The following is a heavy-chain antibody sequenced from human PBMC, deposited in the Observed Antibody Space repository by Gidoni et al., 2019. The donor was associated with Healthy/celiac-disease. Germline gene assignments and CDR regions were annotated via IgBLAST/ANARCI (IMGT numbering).Heavy chain of an antibody. CDR1: GCTFRSYG. J-gene: IGHJ4*02. CDR2: ISYDGSNK. V-gene: IGHV3-30*18. D-gene: IGHD3-10*02. Sequence: QVQLVESGGGVVQPGRSLRLSCAASGCTFRSYGMHWVRQAPGKGLEWVAVISYDGSNKYYADSVKGRFTISRDNSKNTLYLQMNSLRAEDTAVYYCANSPPRFGELLGWGQGTLVTVSS. CDR3: ANSPPRFGELLG.